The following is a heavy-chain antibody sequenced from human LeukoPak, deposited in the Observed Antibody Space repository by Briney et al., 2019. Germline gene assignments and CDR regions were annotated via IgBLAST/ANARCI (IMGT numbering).Heavy chain of an antibody. CDR1: GLSFSTYS. V-gene: IGHV3-21*01. CDR3: AREVMVRGEYGFDY. CDR2: ISSSSSYI. Sequence: GESLTLSCAASGLSFSTYSMNWVRQAPGKGLEWVSSISSSSSYIYYADSVTGRFSISRDNAKNSLYLQMNRLRAEDTAVYYCAREVMVRGEYGFDYWGQGTLVTVSS. J-gene: IGHJ4*02. D-gene: IGHD3-10*01.